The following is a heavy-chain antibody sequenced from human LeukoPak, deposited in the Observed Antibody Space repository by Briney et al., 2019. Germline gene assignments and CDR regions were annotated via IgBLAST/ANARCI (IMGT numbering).Heavy chain of an antibody. Sequence: SETLSLTCSVSGGSVSSGDYYWYWIRQPPGKGLAWIGYIYYSGSTNYNPSLKSRVTISIDTSKNQFSLKLSSVTAADTAVYYCARLLGRGGFRAVDIWGQGTMVTVSS. CDR1: GGSVSSGDYY. J-gene: IGHJ3*02. CDR2: IYYSGST. D-gene: IGHD3-16*01. V-gene: IGHV4-61*08. CDR3: ARLLGRGGFRAVDI.